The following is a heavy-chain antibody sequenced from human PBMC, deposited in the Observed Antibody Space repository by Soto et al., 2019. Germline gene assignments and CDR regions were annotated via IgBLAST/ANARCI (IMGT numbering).Heavy chain of an antibody. Sequence: SEPLSLTCTVSGGFISSSSYYWGWIRQAPGKGLEWIGSIYYSGSTYYNPSLKSRVTISVDTSKNQFSLKLSSVTAADTAVYYCAEEWADSSSWRKFDYWGQGTMVTVYS. CDR1: GGFISSSSYY. J-gene: IGHJ4*02. CDR2: IYYSGST. V-gene: IGHV4-39*01. D-gene: IGHD6-13*01. CDR3: AEEWADSSSWRKFDY.